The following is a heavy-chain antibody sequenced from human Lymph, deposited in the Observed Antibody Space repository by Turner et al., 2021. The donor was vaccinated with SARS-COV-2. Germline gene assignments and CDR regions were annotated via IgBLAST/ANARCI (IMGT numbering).Heavy chain of an antibody. D-gene: IGHD6-13*01. CDR2: INYSATT. CDR3: ARGSQQGCYVPVFDY. V-gene: IGHV4-39*01. J-gene: IGHJ4*02. CDR1: DDSIKSIFYY. Sequence: QLQLQESGQGLVQHLETLSLTCTVSDDSIKSIFYYGGWSRQPPGEGLEWCGSINYSATTYDNPPLKSRVTKSDDTSKNQFSLKLSSVTAADTAVFYCARGSQQGCYVPVFDYWGQGTLVTVSS.